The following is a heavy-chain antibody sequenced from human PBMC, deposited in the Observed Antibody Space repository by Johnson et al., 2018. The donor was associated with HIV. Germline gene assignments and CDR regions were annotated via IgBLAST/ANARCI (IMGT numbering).Heavy chain of an antibody. CDR2: IYSSGTT. CDR3: ARDSRYNNYGGGSVGAFDI. D-gene: IGHD4-11*01. CDR1: GFRVSSSY. Sequence: DVQLVESGGGLVQPGGSLRLSCVVSGFRVSSSYLTWVRQAPGKGLEWVSLIYSSGTTDYADSVQGRFTISRDNSKNTLYLQMNSLRTEDTAVYYCARDSRYNNYGGGSVGAFDIWGQGTTVTVSS. J-gene: IGHJ3*02. V-gene: IGHV3-66*02.